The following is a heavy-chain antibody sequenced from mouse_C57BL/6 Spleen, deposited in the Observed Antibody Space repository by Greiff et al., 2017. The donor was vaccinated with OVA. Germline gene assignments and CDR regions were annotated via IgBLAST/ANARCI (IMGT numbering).Heavy chain of an antibody. CDR1: GYTFTSYW. Sequence: QVQLQQPGAELVKPGASVKLSCKASGYTFTSYWMHWVKQRPGQGLEWIGMIHPNSGSTNYNEKFKSKATLTVDKSSSTAYMQLSSLTSEDSAVYYCERDDYDGYAMDYWGQGTSVTVSS. CDR2: IHPNSGST. CDR3: ERDDYDGYAMDY. J-gene: IGHJ4*01. V-gene: IGHV1-64*01. D-gene: IGHD2-4*01.